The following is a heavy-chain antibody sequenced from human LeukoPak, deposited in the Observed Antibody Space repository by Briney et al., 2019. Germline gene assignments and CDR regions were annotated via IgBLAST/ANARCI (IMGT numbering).Heavy chain of an antibody. CDR1: GGSISSYY. CDR3: ARDGGNPDYYYYMDV. J-gene: IGHJ6*03. Sequence: KPSETLSLTCTVSGGSISSYYWSWIRQPPGKGLEWIGYIYYSGSTNYNPSLKSRVTISVDTSKNQFSLKLSSVTAADTAVYYCARDGGNPDYYYYMDVWGKGTTVTVSS. CDR2: IYYSGST. D-gene: IGHD4-23*01. V-gene: IGHV4-59*01.